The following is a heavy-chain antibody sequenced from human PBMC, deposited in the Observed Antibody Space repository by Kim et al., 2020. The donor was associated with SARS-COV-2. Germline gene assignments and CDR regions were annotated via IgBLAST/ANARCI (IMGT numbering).Heavy chain of an antibody. Sequence: GGSLRLSCAASGFTFDDYGMSWVRQAPGKGLEWVSGINWNGGSTGYADPVKGRFTISRDNAKNSLYLQMNSLRAEDTALYHCARDRSYYDSSGYYYYYGMDVWGQGTTVTVSS. CDR1: GFTFDDYG. J-gene: IGHJ6*02. V-gene: IGHV3-20*01. CDR3: ARDRSYYDSSGYYYYYGMDV. D-gene: IGHD3-22*01. CDR2: INWNGGST.